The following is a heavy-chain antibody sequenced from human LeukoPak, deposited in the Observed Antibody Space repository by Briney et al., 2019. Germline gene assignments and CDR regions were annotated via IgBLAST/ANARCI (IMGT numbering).Heavy chain of an antibody. J-gene: IGHJ5*02. V-gene: IGHV4-61*02. Sequence: SETLSLTCTVSGGSISSGSHYWSWIRQPAGKGLEWIGRIYTSGSTNYNPSLKSRVTIAVDTSKNQFSLKLSSVTAADTAVYYCAGVSYNGFDPWGQGTLVTVSS. CDR2: IYTSGST. CDR1: GGSISSGSHY. D-gene: IGHD5-18*01. CDR3: AGVSYNGFDP.